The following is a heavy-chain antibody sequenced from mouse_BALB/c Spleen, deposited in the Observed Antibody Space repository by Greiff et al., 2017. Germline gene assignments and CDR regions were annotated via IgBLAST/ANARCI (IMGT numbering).Heavy chain of an antibody. Sequence: EVKVVESGGGLVQPGGSRKLSCAASGFTFSSFGMHWVRQAPEKGLEWVAYISSGSSTIYYADTVKGRFTISRDNPKNTLFLQMTSLRSEDTAMYYCARDYEAYYAMDYWGQGTSVTVSS. D-gene: IGHD2-4*01. J-gene: IGHJ4*01. CDR2: ISSGSSTI. V-gene: IGHV5-17*02. CDR3: ARDYEAYYAMDY. CDR1: GFTFSSFG.